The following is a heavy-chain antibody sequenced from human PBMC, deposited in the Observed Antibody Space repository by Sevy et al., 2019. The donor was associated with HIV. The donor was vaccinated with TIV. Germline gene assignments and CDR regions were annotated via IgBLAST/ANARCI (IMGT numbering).Heavy chain of an antibody. D-gene: IGHD3-22*01. CDR1: GFTFTNHW. V-gene: IGHV3-74*01. CDR3: ARGPPDSSGNFYVGDV. J-gene: IGHJ4*02. Sequence: GGSLRLSCAASGFTFTNHWMHWVRQAPGRGLVWVSRINTDGSRTSYADSVKGRFTISRDNAKNTLFLQMNSLRVEDTAVFYCARGPPDSSGNFYVGDVWGQGALVTVSS. CDR2: INTDGSRT.